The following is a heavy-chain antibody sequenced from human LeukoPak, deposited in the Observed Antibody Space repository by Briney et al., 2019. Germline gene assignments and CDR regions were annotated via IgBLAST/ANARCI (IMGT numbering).Heavy chain of an antibody. V-gene: IGHV4-59*11. D-gene: IGHD1-1*01. Sequence: SEILSLTCTVSDGSISSHYWSWIRQPPGKGLEWIGYIYYSGSTYYNPSLRSRVTISVDTSKNLFSLKLSSVTAADTAVYYCARVQRPLDGADYWGQGTLVTVSS. J-gene: IGHJ4*02. CDR2: IYYSGST. CDR1: DGSISSHY. CDR3: ARVQRPLDGADY.